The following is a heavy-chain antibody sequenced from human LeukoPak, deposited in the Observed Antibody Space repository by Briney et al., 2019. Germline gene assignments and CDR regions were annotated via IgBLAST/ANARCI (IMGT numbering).Heavy chain of an antibody. D-gene: IGHD1-26*01. CDR1: GGSISSYY. CDR3: AREVGGVGAAEYYYGMDV. J-gene: IGHJ6*02. CDR2: IYYSGST. V-gene: IGHV4-59*01. Sequence: PSETLSLTCTVSGGSISSYYWSWIRQPPGKGLEWIGYIYYSGSTNYNPSLKSRVTISVDTSKNQFSLKLSSVTAADTAVYYCAREVGGVGAAEYYYGMDVWGQGTTVTVSS.